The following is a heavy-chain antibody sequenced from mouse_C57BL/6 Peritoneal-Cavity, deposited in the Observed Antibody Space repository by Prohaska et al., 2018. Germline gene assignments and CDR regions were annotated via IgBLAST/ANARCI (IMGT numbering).Heavy chain of an antibody. V-gene: IGHV4-1*01. J-gene: IGHJ3*01. Sequence: EVKLLQSGGGLVQPGGSLKLSCAASGIAFSRYWMSWVRRAPGKGLEWIGEINPDSSTINYAPSLKDKFIISRDNAKNTLYLQMSKVRSEDTALYYCATYYSNYWFAYWGQGTLVTVSA. D-gene: IGHD2-5*01. CDR2: INPDSSTI. CDR3: ATYYSNYWFAY. CDR1: GIAFSRYW.